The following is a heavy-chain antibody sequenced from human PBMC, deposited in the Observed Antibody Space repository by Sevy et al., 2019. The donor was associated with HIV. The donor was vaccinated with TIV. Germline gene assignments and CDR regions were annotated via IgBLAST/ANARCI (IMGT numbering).Heavy chain of an antibody. CDR3: AREGEVYYYGSGGDYYYYMDV. Sequence: GGSLRLSCAASGFTVSSNYMSWVRQAPGKGLEWVSVIYSGGSTYYADSVKGRCTISRDNAKNTLYLQMNSMRAEDTAVYYGAREGEVYYYGSGGDYYYYMDVWGQGTPVTVSS. CDR2: IYSGGST. J-gene: IGHJ6*03. V-gene: IGHV3-53*01. D-gene: IGHD3-10*01. CDR1: GFTVSSNY.